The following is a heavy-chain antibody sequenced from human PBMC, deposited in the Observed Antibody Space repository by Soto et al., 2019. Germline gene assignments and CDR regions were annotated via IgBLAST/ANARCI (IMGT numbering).Heavy chain of an antibody. V-gene: IGHV4-30-4*01. D-gene: IGHD6-13*01. CDR1: GGSISSGDYY. CDR2: IYYSGST. CDR3: ARAGSSLRGGWFDP. Sequence: PSETLSLTCTVSGGSISSGDYYWSWIRQPPGKGLEWIGYIYYSGSTYYNPSLKSRVTISVDTSKNQFSLKLSSVTAADTAVYYCARAGSSLRGGWFDPWGQGTLVTVSS. J-gene: IGHJ5*02.